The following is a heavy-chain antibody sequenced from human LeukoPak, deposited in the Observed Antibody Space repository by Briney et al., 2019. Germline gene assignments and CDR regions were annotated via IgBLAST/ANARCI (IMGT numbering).Heavy chain of an antibody. V-gene: IGHV3-30*02. D-gene: IGHD2-8*01. Sequence: GGSLRLSCAASRLTFSSYGMHWVRQAPGKGLEWVAYIQYDGSNEQYADSVKGRFSISRDSSKNILYLQMNSLRAEDTAVYYCAKDRCSNGVGCYYYYMDVWGKGTTVTISS. CDR1: RLTFSSYG. CDR3: AKDRCSNGVGCYYYYMDV. CDR2: IQYDGSNE. J-gene: IGHJ6*03.